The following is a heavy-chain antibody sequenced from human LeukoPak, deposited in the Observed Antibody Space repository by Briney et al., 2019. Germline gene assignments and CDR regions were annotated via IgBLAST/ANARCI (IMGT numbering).Heavy chain of an antibody. CDR3: ARHTAIAVAGHDAFDK. CDR1: GYTFANYW. Sequence: GESLKISCKSSGYTFANYWIGWVRQMPGKGLEWMGIVWPVDFRTMYSPSFQGQVTISVDKSITTAYLQWDSLKASDTTTYYCARHTAIAVAGHDAFDKWGQGTMVTVAP. V-gene: IGHV5-51*01. D-gene: IGHD6-19*01. CDR2: VWPVDFRT. J-gene: IGHJ3*02.